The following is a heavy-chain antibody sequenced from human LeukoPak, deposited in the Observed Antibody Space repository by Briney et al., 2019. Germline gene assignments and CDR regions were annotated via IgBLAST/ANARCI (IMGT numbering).Heavy chain of an antibody. CDR2: ISGSGGST. D-gene: IGHD6-19*01. J-gene: IGHJ5*02. V-gene: IGHV3-23*01. CDR3: AKGGSGWYGQNWFDP. CDR1: GFTFSSYA. Sequence: PGGSLRLSCAASGFTFSSYAMSWVRQAPGKGLEWVSAISGSGGSTYYADSVKGRFTISRDNSKNTLYLQMNSLRAEDTAVYYCAKGGSGWYGQNWFDPGGQGPRVPVSS.